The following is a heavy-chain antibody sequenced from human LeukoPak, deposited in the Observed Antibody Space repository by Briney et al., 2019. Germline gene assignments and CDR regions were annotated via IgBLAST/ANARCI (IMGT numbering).Heavy chain of an antibody. CDR1: GGTFSSYA. V-gene: IGHV1-46*01. CDR2: INPSGGST. CDR3: ARDQGSGSYFYYGMDV. D-gene: IGHD1-26*01. J-gene: IGHJ6*02. Sequence: ASVKVSCKASGGTFSSYAISWVRQAPGQGLEWMGIINPSGGSTSYAQKFQGRVTMTRDTSTSTVYMELSSLRSEDTAVYYCARDQGSGSYFYYGMDVWGQGTTVTVSS.